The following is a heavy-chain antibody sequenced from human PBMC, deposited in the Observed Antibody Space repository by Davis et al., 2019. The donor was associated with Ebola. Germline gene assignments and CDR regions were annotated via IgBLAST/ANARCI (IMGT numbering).Heavy chain of an antibody. Sequence: GGSLRLSCAASGFTFSDYYMSWIRQAPGKGLECVSHLSSSGRTTYYADSVKGRFTISRDNSKNTLYLQMNSLRAEDTAVYYCTRQQYNWFDPWGQGTLVTVSS. J-gene: IGHJ5*02. CDR1: GFTFSDYY. CDR2: LSSSGRTT. D-gene: IGHD1/OR15-1a*01. CDR3: TRQQYNWFDP. V-gene: IGHV3-11*04.